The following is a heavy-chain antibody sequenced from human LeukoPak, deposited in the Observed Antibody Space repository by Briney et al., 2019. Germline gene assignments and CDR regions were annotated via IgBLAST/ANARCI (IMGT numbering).Heavy chain of an antibody. CDR2: ISSGGDIM. J-gene: IGHJ4*02. CDR3: AKSRGVAGFDY. D-gene: IGHD6-19*01. CDR1: GLRFSDYY. Sequence: GGSLRLSCAASGLRFSDYYVSWIRQAPGKGLQWVSYISSGGDIMHYADSVKGRFTSSRDNSKNTLYLQMNSLRAEDTAVYYCAKSRGVAGFDYWGQGTLVTVSS. V-gene: IGHV3-11*01.